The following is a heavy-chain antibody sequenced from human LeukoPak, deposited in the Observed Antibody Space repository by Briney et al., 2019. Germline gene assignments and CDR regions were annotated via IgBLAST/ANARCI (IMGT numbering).Heavy chain of an antibody. Sequence: PGGSLRLSCSASEFTFSSHAMHWVRQAPGKGLEYVSAISANGVSTYYGDSAKGRFSISRDNSNNTLHVQMSSLRAEDTALYYCVTGWPGRGEDFLHWGQGTLVTVSS. J-gene: IGHJ1*01. CDR3: VTGWPGRGEDFLH. CDR1: EFTFSSHA. CDR2: ISANGVST. V-gene: IGHV3-64*05. D-gene: IGHD3-16*01.